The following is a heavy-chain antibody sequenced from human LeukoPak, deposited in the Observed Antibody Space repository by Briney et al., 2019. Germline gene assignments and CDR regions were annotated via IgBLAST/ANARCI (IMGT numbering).Heavy chain of an antibody. CDR2: IKEDGSEK. CDR3: ARFRGDDGYYYYYYMDV. Sequence: GGSLRLSCAASGFTFSSYWMSWVRQAPGKGLEWVANIKEDGSEKFHVGSVRGRFTISRDNAKNSLYLQMNSLRAEDTALYYCARFRGDDGYYYYYYMDVWGKGTTVTVSS. D-gene: IGHD4-17*01. J-gene: IGHJ6*03. CDR1: GFTFSSYW. V-gene: IGHV3-7*03.